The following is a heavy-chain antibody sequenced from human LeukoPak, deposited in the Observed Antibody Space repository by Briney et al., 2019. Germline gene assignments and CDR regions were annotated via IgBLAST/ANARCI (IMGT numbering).Heavy chain of an antibody. CDR3: AKLPGRAADY. V-gene: IGHV3-23*01. J-gene: IGHJ4*02. CDR2: ISDSGGST. Sequence: GGSLRLSCAASGFTFSDYYMSWIRQAPGKGLEWVSGISDSGGSTYYADSVKGRFTISRDNSKNTLYLQMNSLRAEDTAVYYCAKLPGRAADYWGQGTLVTVSS. CDR1: GFTFSDYY.